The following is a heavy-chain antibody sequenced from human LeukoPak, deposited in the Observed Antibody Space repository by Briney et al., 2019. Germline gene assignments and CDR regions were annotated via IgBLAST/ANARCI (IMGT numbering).Heavy chain of an antibody. D-gene: IGHD3-16*02. Sequence: ASVKVSCKASGYTFTSYAMHWVRQAPGQRLEWMGWINAGNGNTKYSQKFQGRVTITRDTSASTAYMELSSLRSEDTAVYYCARASIMITFGGVIVALWSKGMDVWGQGTTVTVSS. CDR3: ARASIMITFGGVIVALWSKGMDV. CDR2: INAGNGNT. CDR1: GYTFTSYA. J-gene: IGHJ6*02. V-gene: IGHV1-3*01.